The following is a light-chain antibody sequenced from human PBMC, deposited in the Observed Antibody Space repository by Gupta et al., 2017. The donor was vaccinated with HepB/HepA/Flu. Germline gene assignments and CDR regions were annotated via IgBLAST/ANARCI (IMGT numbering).Light chain of an antibody. V-gene: IGKV3-15*01. CDR2: GAS. J-gene: IGKJ4*01. Sequence: EIVMTQSPDTLSVSPGERATLSCRASQRISSNLDWYQKKPGQAPRLLMYGASTRATGIPARFSGSGEEKEFTLTSSRRQYEDCAVYYLQQDNTLLTFGRGTKVEIK. CDR3: QQDNTLLT. CDR1: QRISSN.